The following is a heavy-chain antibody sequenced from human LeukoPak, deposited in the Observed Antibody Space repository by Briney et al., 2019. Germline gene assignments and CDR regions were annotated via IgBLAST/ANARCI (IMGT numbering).Heavy chain of an antibody. D-gene: IGHD1-1*01. V-gene: IGHV3-23*01. CDR1: GFTFSSYA. J-gene: IGHJ3*01. CDR3: ATAIKNVGDAFDF. Sequence: VQPGGSLRLSCAASGFTFSSYAMSWVRQAPGKGLEWVSAISAGGGSTYYADSVRGRFTISRDNSKDTLYLQMSSLRAEDTAVYYCATAIKNVGDAFDFWGQGTTVTVSS. CDR2: ISAGGGST.